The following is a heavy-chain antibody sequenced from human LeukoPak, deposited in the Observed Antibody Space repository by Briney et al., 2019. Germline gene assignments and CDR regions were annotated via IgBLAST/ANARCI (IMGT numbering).Heavy chain of an antibody. J-gene: IGHJ2*01. D-gene: IGHD4-17*01. CDR2: IYTSGST. CDR3: ARTFSYGASWYFDL. V-gene: IGHV4-4*07. Sequence: PSETLSLTCTVSGGSISSYYWSWIRQPAGKGLDWIGRIYTSGSTNYNPSLKSRVTMSVDTSKNQFSLKLSSVTAAGTAVYYCARTFSYGASWYFDLWGRGTLVTVSS. CDR1: GGSISSYY.